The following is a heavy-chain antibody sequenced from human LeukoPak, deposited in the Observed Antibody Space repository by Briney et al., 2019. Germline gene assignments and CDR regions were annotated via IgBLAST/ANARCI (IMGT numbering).Heavy chain of an antibody. CDR3: AKDQGYSGYDPLDY. V-gene: IGHV3-33*06. Sequence: PGRSLRLSCAASGFTFSSYGMHWVRQAPGKGLEWVAVIWYDGSNKYYADSVKGRFTISRDNSKNTLYLQMNSLRAEDTAVYYCAKDQGYSGYDPLDYWGQGTLVTVSS. CDR1: GFTFSSYG. D-gene: IGHD5-12*01. CDR2: IWYDGSNK. J-gene: IGHJ4*02.